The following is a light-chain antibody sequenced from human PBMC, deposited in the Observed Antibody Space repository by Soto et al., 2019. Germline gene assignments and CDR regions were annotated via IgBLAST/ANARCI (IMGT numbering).Light chain of an antibody. J-gene: IGKJ1*01. CDR2: DAS. CDR1: QTITRW. Sequence: DIQMTQSPSTLSASVGDRVTITCRASQTITRWMAWYQQIPGKAPKLLIYDASTLQTGVPSRFSGSGSGTDFTLTISYLQSEDFGTYYCQQFYNYPRTFGQGTKVDIK. V-gene: IGKV1-5*01. CDR3: QQFYNYPRT.